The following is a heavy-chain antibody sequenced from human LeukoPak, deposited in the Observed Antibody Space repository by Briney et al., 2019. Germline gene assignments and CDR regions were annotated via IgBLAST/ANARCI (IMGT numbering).Heavy chain of an antibody. Sequence: SETLSLTCIVSAVSISRYSWSWVRQAAGRGLEWIGRIYASGNTNYNSSLKSRITMSVDTLKNQFSLKLTSLTAADTAVYYCARIALVSTPRSGYYFDYWGQGILVTVSS. CDR1: AVSISRYS. D-gene: IGHD3-22*01. CDR3: ARIALVSTPRSGYYFDY. J-gene: IGHJ4*02. V-gene: IGHV4-4*07. CDR2: IYASGNT.